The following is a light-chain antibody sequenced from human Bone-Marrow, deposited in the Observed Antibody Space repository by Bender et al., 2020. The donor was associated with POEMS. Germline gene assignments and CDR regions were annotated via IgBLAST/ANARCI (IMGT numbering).Light chain of an antibody. Sequence: QLVLTQSPSASASLGASVKLTCTLSSGHSSYAIAWHQQQPQKGPRYLMKLNSDGSHSKGDGIPDRFSGSKSGNTASLTVSGLQAEDEADYYCSSYAGNNIVIFGGGTKLTVL. J-gene: IGLJ2*01. CDR1: SGHSSYA. V-gene: IGLV4-69*01. CDR3: SSYAGNNIVI. CDR2: LNSDGSH.